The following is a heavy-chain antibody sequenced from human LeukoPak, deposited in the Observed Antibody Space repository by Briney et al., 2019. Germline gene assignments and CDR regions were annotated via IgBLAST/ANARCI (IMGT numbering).Heavy chain of an antibody. D-gene: IGHD2-2*01. Sequence: ASVKVSCKASGYTFTSYYMHWVRQAPGQGLEWMGIINPSGGGPSYAQKFQGRVTMTRDTPTRTIYMELSSLRSEDTAVYYCAKDRSCTGSSCNVGSWGQGTMVTVSS. J-gene: IGHJ3*01. CDR3: AKDRSCTGSSCNVGS. CDR1: GYTFTSYY. V-gene: IGHV1-46*01. CDR2: INPSGGGP.